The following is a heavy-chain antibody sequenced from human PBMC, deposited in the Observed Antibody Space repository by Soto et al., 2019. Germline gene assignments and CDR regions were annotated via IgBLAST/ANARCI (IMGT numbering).Heavy chain of an antibody. Sequence: QLQLQESGPGLVKPSETLSLTCTVSGGFISSSNCYWGWIRQPPGKGMAWIGSIYHSGSTYYNPSRKSRVTISVDKSKNQFSLKVNSVTAADTAVYYCARPVGVEQQLVHDAFDLWGQGTMVAVSS. CDR2: IYHSGST. V-gene: IGHV4-39*01. CDR3: ARPVGVEQQLVHDAFDL. D-gene: IGHD6-13*01. J-gene: IGHJ3*01. CDR1: GGFISSSNCY.